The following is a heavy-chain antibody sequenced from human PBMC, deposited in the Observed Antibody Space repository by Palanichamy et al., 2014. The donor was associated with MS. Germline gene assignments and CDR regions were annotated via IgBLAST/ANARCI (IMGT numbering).Heavy chain of an antibody. CDR3: AREWEGENYYDSSGSFDY. J-gene: IGHJ4*02. CDR1: GYTFTGYY. V-gene: IGHV1-2*02. Sequence: QVQLVQSGAEVKKPGASVKVSCKASGYTFTGYYMHWVRQAPGQGLEWMGWINPNSGGTNYAQKFQGRVTMTRDTSISTAYMELSRLRSDDTAVYYCAREWEGENYYDSSGSFDYWGQGTLVTVSS. D-gene: IGHD3-22*01. CDR2: INPNSGGT.